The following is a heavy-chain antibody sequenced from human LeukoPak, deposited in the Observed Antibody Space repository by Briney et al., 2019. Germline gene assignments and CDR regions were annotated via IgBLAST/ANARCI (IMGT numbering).Heavy chain of an antibody. CDR3: AKDYGENGGYSYGLWYYYGMDV. J-gene: IGHJ6*02. CDR1: GFTFSSYA. Sequence: PGGSLRLSCAASGFTFSSYAMSWVRQAPGKGLERVSAISGSGGSTYYADSVKGRFTISRDNSKNTLYLQMNSLRAEDTAVYYCAKDYGENGGYSYGLWYYYGMDVWGQGTTVTVSS. V-gene: IGHV3-23*01. D-gene: IGHD5-18*01. CDR2: ISGSGGST.